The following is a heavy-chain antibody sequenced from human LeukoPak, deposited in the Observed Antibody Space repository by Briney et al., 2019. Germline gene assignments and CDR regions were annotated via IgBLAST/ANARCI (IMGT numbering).Heavy chain of an antibody. CDR1: GFTFSRYW. Sequence: GGSLRLSCAASGFTFSRYWMHWVRQAPGKGLEWVSVIYSGGSTDYADSVKGRFTISRDNSENTLHLQMNSLRAEDTAVYYCARIPKTTYFDYWGQGTLVTVSS. CDR2: IYSGGST. V-gene: IGHV3-53*01. CDR3: ARIPKTTYFDY. D-gene: IGHD4-17*01. J-gene: IGHJ4*02.